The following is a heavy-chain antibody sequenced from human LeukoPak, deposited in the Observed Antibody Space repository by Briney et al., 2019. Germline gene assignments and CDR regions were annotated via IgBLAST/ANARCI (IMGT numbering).Heavy chain of an antibody. D-gene: IGHD7-27*01. CDR2: GDYSGGT. CDR3: ARTSKLGDDAFDI. Sequence: SETLSLTCTVSGDSFTSVTDYWAWIRQPPGKGLEWIASGDYSGGTYYNPSLESRVAISADMSKNQISLKLTSVTGADTAVYYCARTSKLGDDAFDIWGQGTMVTVSS. J-gene: IGHJ3*02. V-gene: IGHV4-39*07. CDR1: GDSFTSVTDY.